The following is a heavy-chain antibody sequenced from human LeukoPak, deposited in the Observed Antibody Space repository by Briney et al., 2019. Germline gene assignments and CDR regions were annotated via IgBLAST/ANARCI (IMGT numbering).Heavy chain of an antibody. CDR2: INTDGSST. D-gene: IGHD3-10*01. V-gene: IGHV3-74*01. Sequence: GGSLRLSCAASGFSFSSYWMHWVRQAPGKGLVWVSRINTDGSSTSYAESVKGRFTISRDNAKNSLYLQMNSLRAEDTALYYCANSGYYGSESYSDAFDIWGQGTMVTVSS. CDR3: ANSGYYGSESYSDAFDI. J-gene: IGHJ3*02. CDR1: GFSFSSYW.